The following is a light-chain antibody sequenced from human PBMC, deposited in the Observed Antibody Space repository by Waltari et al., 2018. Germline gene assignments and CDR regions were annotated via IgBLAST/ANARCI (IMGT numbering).Light chain of an antibody. CDR2: DAS. J-gene: IGKJ2*01. CDR3: QHCSNWPPT. CDR1: QSISTY. Sequence: EIVLTQSPDTLSLSPVHTATLSCRASQSISTYLAWYQQRPGQAPRLLIYDASNRATGIPARFRGSGSGTDFTLTISSLEPEDFALYYCQHCSNWPPTFGQGTKLEIK. V-gene: IGKV3-11*01.